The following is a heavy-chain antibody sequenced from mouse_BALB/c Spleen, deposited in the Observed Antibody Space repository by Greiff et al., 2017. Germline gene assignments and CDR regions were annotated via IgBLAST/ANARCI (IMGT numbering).Heavy chain of an antibody. D-gene: IGHD2-13*01. J-gene: IGHJ3*01. CDR1: GFNIKDTY. CDR3: ARGTTGAY. Sequence: VQLQQSGAELVKPGASVKLSSTASGFNIKDTYMHWVKQRPEQGLEWIGRIDPANGNTKYDPKFQGKATITADTSSNTAYLQLSSLTSEDTAVYYCARGTTGAYWGQGTLVTVSA. V-gene: IGHV14-3*02. CDR2: IDPANGNT.